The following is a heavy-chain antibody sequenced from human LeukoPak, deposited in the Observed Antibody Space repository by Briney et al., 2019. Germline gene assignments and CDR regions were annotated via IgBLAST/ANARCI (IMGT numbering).Heavy chain of an antibody. CDR3: ARGLAGTDNWFDP. CDR2: IYHSGST. J-gene: IGHJ5*02. D-gene: IGHD2-15*01. V-gene: IGHV4-4*02. Sequence: SGTLSLTCAVSGGSISSSNWWSWVRQPPGKGVEWSGEIYHSGSTNYNPFLKSRVTISVDKSKNQFSLKLSSVTAADTAVYYCARGLAGTDNWFDPWGQGTLVTVSS. CDR1: GGSISSSNW.